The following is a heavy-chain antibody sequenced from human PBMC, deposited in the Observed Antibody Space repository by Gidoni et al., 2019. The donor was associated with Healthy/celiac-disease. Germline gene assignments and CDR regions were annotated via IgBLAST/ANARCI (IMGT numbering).Heavy chain of an antibody. CDR2: ISWNSGSI. Sequence: EVQLVESGGGLVQPGRSLRLSFAASGFTFDDYAMHWVRQAPGKGLEWVSGISWNSGSIGYADSVKGRFTISRDNAKNSLYLQMNSLRAEDTALYYCAKGGYCSGGSCYPGQVDYWGQGTLVTVSS. V-gene: IGHV3-9*01. CDR3: AKGGYCSGGSCYPGQVDY. CDR1: GFTFDDYA. D-gene: IGHD2-15*01. J-gene: IGHJ4*02.